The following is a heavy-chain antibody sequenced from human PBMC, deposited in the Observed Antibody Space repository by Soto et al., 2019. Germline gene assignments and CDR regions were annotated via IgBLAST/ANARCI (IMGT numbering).Heavy chain of an antibody. CDR1: GFTFSSYG. CDR3: ARDGSPHYYDSTWFDP. Sequence: TGGSLRLSCAASGFTFSSYGMHWVRQAPGKGLEWVAVIWYDGSNKYYADSVKGRFTISRDNSKNTLYLQMNSLRAEDTAVYYCARDGSPHYYDSTWFDPWGQGTLVTVSS. CDR2: IWYDGSNK. D-gene: IGHD3-22*01. J-gene: IGHJ5*02. V-gene: IGHV3-33*01.